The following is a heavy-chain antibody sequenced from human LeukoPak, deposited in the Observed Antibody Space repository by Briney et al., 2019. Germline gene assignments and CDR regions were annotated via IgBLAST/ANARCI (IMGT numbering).Heavy chain of an antibody. D-gene: IGHD3-3*01. J-gene: IGHJ5*02. V-gene: IGHV1-18*01. CDR2: ISAYNGNT. Sequence: ASVKVSCKASGYTFTSYGISWVRQAPGQGLEWMGWISAYNGNTNYAQKLQGRVTMTTDTSTSTAYMELRSLRSDDTAVYYCARDRGRWEYYDFWSGQSNWFDPWGQGTLVTVSS. CDR1: GYTFTSYG. CDR3: ARDRGRWEYYDFWSGQSNWFDP.